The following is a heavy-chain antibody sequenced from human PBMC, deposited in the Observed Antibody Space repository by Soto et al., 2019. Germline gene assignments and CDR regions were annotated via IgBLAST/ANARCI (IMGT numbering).Heavy chain of an antibody. J-gene: IGHJ3*02. V-gene: IGHV1-18*01. CDR1: GYTFTSYG. Sequence: ASVKVSCKASGYTFTSYGISWVRQAPGQGLEWMGWISAYNGNTNYAQKLQGRVTMTTDTSTSTAYMELRSLRSDDTAVYYCASRRYCSGGSCYSSDAFDIWGQGTMVTVSS. CDR2: ISAYNGNT. CDR3: ASRRYCSGGSCYSSDAFDI. D-gene: IGHD2-15*01.